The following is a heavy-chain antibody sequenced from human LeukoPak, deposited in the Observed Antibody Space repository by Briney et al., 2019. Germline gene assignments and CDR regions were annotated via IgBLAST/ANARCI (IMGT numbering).Heavy chain of an antibody. Sequence: SETLSLTCTVSGGSISSYDWSWIRQPAGKRLEWIGRIYTSGSTNYNPSHKSRVTMSVDTSQNQFSLKLSSVTAADTAVYYCAREFDYWGQGTLVTVSS. V-gene: IGHV4-4*07. CDR2: IYTSGST. CDR3: AREFDY. J-gene: IGHJ4*02. CDR1: GGSISSYD.